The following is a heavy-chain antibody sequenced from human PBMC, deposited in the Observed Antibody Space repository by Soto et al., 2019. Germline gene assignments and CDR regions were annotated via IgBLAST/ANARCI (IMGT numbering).Heavy chain of an antibody. V-gene: IGHV3-30*18. Sequence: PGGSLRLSCAASGFTFSSYGMHWVRQAPGKGLEWVAVISYDGSNKYYADSVKGRFTISRDNSKNTLYLQMNSLRAEDTAVYYCEKDQDRRGYSYGWWATIEYYYYGMDVWGQGTTVTVSS. D-gene: IGHD5-18*01. CDR1: GFTFSSYG. CDR2: ISYDGSNK. J-gene: IGHJ6*02. CDR3: EKDQDRRGYSYGWWATIEYYYYGMDV.